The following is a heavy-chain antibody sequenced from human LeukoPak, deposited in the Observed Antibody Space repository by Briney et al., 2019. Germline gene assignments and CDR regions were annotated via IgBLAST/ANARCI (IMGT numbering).Heavy chain of an antibody. V-gene: IGHV4-39*07. CDR1: GGSISTANYY. CDR2: IFYSGTT. CDR3: ARGPMVYAI. J-gene: IGHJ4*02. Sequence: SETLSLTCTVSGGSISTANYYWGWIRHPPGKGLEWIGNIFYSGTTYYSPSLKSRVTISVDTSKNQFSLKLSSVTAADTAVYYCARGPMVYAIWGQGTLVTVSS. D-gene: IGHD2-8*01.